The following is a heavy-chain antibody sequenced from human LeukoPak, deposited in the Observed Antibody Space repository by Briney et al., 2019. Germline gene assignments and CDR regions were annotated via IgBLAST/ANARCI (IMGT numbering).Heavy chain of an antibody. V-gene: IGHV3-21*01. J-gene: IGHJ5*02. CDR3: ARVHSSSWPGWYDP. CDR1: GFLFSNYN. Sequence: GGSLRLSCAASGFLFSNYNMNWVCQAPGKGLEWVSSISSSGSSIYYADSVKGRFTISRDNAKNSLFLEMNSLRGEDTAIYYCARVHSSSWPGWYDPWGQGTLVTVSS. CDR2: ISSSGSSI. D-gene: IGHD6-13*01.